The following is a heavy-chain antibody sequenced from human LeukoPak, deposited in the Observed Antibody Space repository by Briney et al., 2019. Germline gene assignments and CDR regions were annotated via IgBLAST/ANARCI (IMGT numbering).Heavy chain of an antibody. CDR1: GGSISSYY. V-gene: IGHV4-59*01. D-gene: IGHD4-17*01. Sequence: SETLSLTCTVSGGSISSYYWSWIRQPPGKGLEWIGYIYYSGSTNYNPSLKGRVTISVDTSKNQFSLKLSSVTAADTAVYYCARDKSYGDYDTWGQGTLVTVSS. J-gene: IGHJ4*02. CDR2: IYYSGST. CDR3: ARDKSYGDYDT.